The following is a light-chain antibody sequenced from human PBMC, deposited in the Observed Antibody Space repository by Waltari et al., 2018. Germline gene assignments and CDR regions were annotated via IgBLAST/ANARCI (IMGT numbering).Light chain of an antibody. CDR2: EVS. Sequence: QSALTQPASVWGSPGQSITISCTGTSSDVGGYNYVSWYQQHPGKAPKLMIYEVSNRPAGVSNRFSGSKSGNTASLTISGLQAEDEADYYCSSYTSSSTPWVFGGGTKLTVL. CDR1: SSDVGGYNY. V-gene: IGLV2-14*01. J-gene: IGLJ3*02. CDR3: SSYTSSSTPWV.